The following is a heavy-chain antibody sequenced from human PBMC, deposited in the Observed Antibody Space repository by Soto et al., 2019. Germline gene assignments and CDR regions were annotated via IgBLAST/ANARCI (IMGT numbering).Heavy chain of an antibody. CDR2: IHYSGST. V-gene: IGHV4-31*03. J-gene: IGHJ5*02. CDR3: ARAWTAEAGWANWFDR. D-gene: IGHD6-13*01. Sequence: QVQLQESGPGLVEPSQTLSLTCTVSGGSISGEGYYWSWIRQYSGRGLEWIGYIHYSGSTYYNPSLKRRVTISVDASKTQFFLKLNSMPAADTAVYYCARAWTAEAGWANWFDRWGQGTLVIVSS. CDR1: GGSISGEGYY.